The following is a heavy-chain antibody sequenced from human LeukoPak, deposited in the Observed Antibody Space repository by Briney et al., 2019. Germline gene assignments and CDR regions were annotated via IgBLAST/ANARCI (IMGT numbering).Heavy chain of an antibody. CDR2: ISAYNGNT. J-gene: IGHJ4*02. D-gene: IGHD6-19*01. V-gene: IGHV1-18*01. Sequence: ASVKVSCKASGYTFTSYGISWVRQAPGQGLEWMGWISAYNGNTNYAQKLQGRVTMTTDTSTSTAYMELRSLRSDDTAVYYCARVFGIAVASRGFDYWGQGTLVTVSS. CDR1: GYTFTSYG. CDR3: ARVFGIAVASRGFDY.